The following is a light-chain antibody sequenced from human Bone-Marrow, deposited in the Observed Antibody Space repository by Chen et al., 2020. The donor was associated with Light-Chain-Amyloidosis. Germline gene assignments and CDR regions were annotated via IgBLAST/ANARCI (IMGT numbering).Light chain of an antibody. CDR1: NIGSTS. J-gene: IGLJ3*02. Sequence: SYVLTQPSSVSVAPGKTATIACGGNNIGSTSVHWYQQTPGQAPLLVVYDDSDRPSGIPERVSGSNSGNTATLTISRVEAGDEADYYWQVWDRSSDRPVFGGGTKLTVL. V-gene: IGLV3-21*03. CDR2: DDS. CDR3: QVWDRSSDRPV.